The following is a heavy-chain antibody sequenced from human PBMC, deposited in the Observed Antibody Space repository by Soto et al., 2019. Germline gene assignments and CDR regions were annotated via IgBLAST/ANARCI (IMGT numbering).Heavy chain of an antibody. D-gene: IGHD3-22*01. CDR3: ARGSEGDDYDSKLGFDY. J-gene: IGHJ4*02. Sequence: QVQLQESGPGLVKPSQTLSLTCSVSGGSISTGDYYWNWIRQPPGKGLEWIGYIYYTGSTYYNPSLKSRVIISIDTSKNQFSVNLTSVTAADTAIYYCARGSEGDDYDSKLGFDYWGQGILVTVSS. CDR1: GGSISTGDYY. CDR2: IYYTGST. V-gene: IGHV4-30-4*01.